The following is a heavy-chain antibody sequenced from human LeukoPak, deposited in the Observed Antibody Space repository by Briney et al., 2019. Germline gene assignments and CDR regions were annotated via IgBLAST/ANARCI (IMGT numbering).Heavy chain of an antibody. CDR1: GFTFSTFW. D-gene: IGHD2-15*01. Sequence: GGSLRLSCVASGFTFSTFWMTWVRQAPGKVLEWVANIKQDGTEKYYVDSVKGRFTISRDNAKNSLYVQVDSLRAEDTAVYYCAKGWSFGIRGQGTMVTVTS. CDR2: IKQDGTEK. J-gene: IGHJ3*02. CDR3: AKGWSFGI. V-gene: IGHV3-7*01.